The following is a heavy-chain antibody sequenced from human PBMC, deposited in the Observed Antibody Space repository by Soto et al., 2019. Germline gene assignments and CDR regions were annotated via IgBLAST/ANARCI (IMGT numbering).Heavy chain of an antibody. CDR1: GYTFTSYD. Sequence: QVQLVQSGAEVKKPGASVKVSCRASGYTFTSYDINWVRQATGQGLEWMRWMNPNSGNTGYAQKFQGRVTMTRNTSISTAYMELSSLTSDDTAVYYCARSTNDYGDRHWGQGTLVTVSS. V-gene: IGHV1-8*01. CDR3: ARSTNDYGDRH. J-gene: IGHJ4*02. D-gene: IGHD4-17*01. CDR2: MNPNSGNT.